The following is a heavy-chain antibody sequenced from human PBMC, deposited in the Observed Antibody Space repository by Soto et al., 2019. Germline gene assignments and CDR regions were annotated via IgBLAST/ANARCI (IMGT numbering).Heavy chain of an antibody. J-gene: IGHJ4*02. CDR3: ARDRASGSFDY. V-gene: IGHV7-4-1*01. D-gene: IGHD1-26*01. CDR1: GYTFTSYG. CDR2: INPNTGNP. Sequence: ASVKVSCKASGYTFTSYGISWVRQAPGQGLEWMGWINPNTGNPTYEQGFTGRFVFSVDTSVSTVYLQIFSLKADDSAVYYCARDRASGSFDYWGQGTLVTVS.